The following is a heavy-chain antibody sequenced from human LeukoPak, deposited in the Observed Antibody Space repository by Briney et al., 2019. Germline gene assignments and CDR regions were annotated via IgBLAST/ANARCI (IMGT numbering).Heavy chain of an antibody. J-gene: IGHJ6*04. D-gene: IGHD3-10*01. CDR3: AKDLVWFGEGKLRDV. Sequence: PGGSLRLSCAASGFTFSSYAMSWVRQAPGKGLEWVSAISGSGGSTYYADSVKGRFTISRDNSKNTLYLQMNSLRAEDTAVYYCAKDLVWFGEGKLRDVWGKGTMVTVSS. CDR1: GFTFSSYA. CDR2: ISGSGGST. V-gene: IGHV3-23*01.